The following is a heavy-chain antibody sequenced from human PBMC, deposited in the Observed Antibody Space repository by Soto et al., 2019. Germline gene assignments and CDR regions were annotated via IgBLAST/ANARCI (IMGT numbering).Heavy chain of an antibody. J-gene: IGHJ6*03. D-gene: IGHD4-17*01. V-gene: IGHV3-21*01. CDR1: GFTFSSYS. CDR2: ISSSRSYI. Sequence: EVQLVESGGGLVKPGGSLRLSCAASGFTFSSYSMNWVRQAPGKGLEWVSSISSSRSYIYYADSVKGRFTISRDNAKNSLYLQMNSLRAEDTAVYYCARDPDGDYYYYYYMDVWGKGTTVTVSS. CDR3: ARDPDGDYYYYYYMDV.